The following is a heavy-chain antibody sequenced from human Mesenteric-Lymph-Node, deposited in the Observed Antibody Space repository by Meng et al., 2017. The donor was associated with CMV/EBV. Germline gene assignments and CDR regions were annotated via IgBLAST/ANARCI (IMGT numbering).Heavy chain of an antibody. CDR2: IHHSGST. J-gene: IGHJ6*02. CDR3: ARDPTTYYYYGLDV. D-gene: IGHD1-14*01. V-gene: IGHV4-59*01. Sequence: SETLSLTCTVSGDSISRYYWTWIRQPPGKGLEWIGNIHHSGSTNYNPSLKSRVTISVDTSKTHFSLKLHSVTAADTAVYYCARDPTTYYYYGLDVWGQGTTVTVSS. CDR1: GDSISRYY.